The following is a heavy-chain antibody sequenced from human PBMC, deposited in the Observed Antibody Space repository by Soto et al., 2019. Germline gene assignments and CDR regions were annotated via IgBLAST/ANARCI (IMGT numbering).Heavy chain of an antibody. CDR2: IYSGGST. J-gene: IGHJ6*02. V-gene: IGHV3-66*01. CDR1: GFTVSSNY. Sequence: EVQLVESGGGLVQPGGSLRLSCAASGFTVSSNYMSWVRQAPGKGLEWVSVIYSGGSTYYADSVKGRFTISRDNSKNTLYLQMNSLRAEDTAVYYCARDRKGDCGGDCCCGMDVWGQGTTVTVSS. CDR3: ARDRKGDCGGDCCCGMDV. D-gene: IGHD2-21*01.